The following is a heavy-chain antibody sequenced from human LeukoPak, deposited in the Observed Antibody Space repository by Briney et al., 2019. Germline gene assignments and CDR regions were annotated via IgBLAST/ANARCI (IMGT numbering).Heavy chain of an antibody. J-gene: IGHJ4*02. CDR2: ISSSGSTI. Sequence: PGGSLRLSCAASGFTFSDYYMSWIRQAPGKGLEWVSYISSSGSTIYYADSVKGRFTTSRDNAKNSLFLQMNSLRAEDTAVYYCARRAYSSGWYFFDYWGQGTLVTVSS. CDR3: ARRAYSSGWYFFDY. D-gene: IGHD6-19*01. CDR1: GFTFSDYY. V-gene: IGHV3-11*01.